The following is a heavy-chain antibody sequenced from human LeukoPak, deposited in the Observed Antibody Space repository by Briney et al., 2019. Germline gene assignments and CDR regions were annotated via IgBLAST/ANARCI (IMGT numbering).Heavy chain of an antibody. Sequence: SETLSLTCTLSVGPLSSYYWSWIRLPPGTALEGIGYIYYSGITNYNPSLKSRVTISVDTSKNQFSLKLSSVTAADTAVYYCARAGIAAAYYYMDVWGRGTTVTVSS. CDR3: ARAGIAAAYYYMDV. J-gene: IGHJ6*03. D-gene: IGHD6-13*01. CDR2: IYYSGIT. CDR1: VGPLSSYY. V-gene: IGHV4-59*01.